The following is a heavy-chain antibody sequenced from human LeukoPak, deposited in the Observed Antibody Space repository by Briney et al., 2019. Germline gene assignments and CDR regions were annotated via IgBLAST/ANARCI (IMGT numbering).Heavy chain of an antibody. V-gene: IGHV4-31*03. D-gene: IGHD2/OR15-2a*01. CDR3: ARGGVVIRGDNNWFDP. CDR2: IYYSGST. Sequence: SQTLSLTCTVSGGSISSGGYYWSWLRQHPGKGLEWIGYIYYSGSTYYNPSLKSRVTMSVDTSKNQFSLKLSSVTAADTAVYYCARGGVVIRGDNNWFDPWGQGTLVTVSS. CDR1: GGSISSGGYY. J-gene: IGHJ5*02.